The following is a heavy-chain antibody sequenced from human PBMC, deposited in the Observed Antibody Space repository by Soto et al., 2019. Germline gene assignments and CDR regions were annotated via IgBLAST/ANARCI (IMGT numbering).Heavy chain of an antibody. D-gene: IGHD4-4*01. CDR2: IWYDGSNK. CDR3: ARQKLGLLYFDY. Sequence: QVQLVESGGGVVQPGRSLRLSCAASGFTFSSYGMHWVRQAPGKGLEWVAVIWYDGSNKYYADSVKGRFTISRDNTKNTLYLQMNRLRAGDTAVYYCARQKLGLLYFDYWGQGTLVTVSS. J-gene: IGHJ4*02. V-gene: IGHV3-33*01. CDR1: GFTFSSYG.